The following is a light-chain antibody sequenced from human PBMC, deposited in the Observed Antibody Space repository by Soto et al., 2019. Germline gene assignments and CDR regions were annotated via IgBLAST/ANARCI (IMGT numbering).Light chain of an antibody. CDR3: QQGNGFPWT. J-gene: IGKJ1*01. V-gene: IGKV1-12*02. CDR1: QGINSW. Sequence: DIQMTQSPSSVSASVGDRVTITCRASQGINSWLAWYQQKAGKAPNLLIYAASSLQSGVTSRFSGSGSGTDFTLTINSLQPEDSASYYCQQGNGFPWTFGQGTKVEIK. CDR2: AAS.